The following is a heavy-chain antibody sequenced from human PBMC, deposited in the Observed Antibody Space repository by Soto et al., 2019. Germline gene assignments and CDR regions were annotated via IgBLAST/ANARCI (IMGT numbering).Heavy chain of an antibody. V-gene: IGHV4-34*01. CDR3: VRSLGCLQYSWFDP. CDR2: INHRRST. J-gene: IGHJ5*02. D-gene: IGHD3-16*01. CDR1: GGSFSGYY. Sequence: SSETLSLTCAVYGGSFSGYYWTWIRQPPGKGLEWIGEINHRRSTSYNPSLKRRVTMSIDTSKNQFSLHLSSVTAADTDVYYCVRSLGCLQYSWFDPWGQGIPVTVSS.